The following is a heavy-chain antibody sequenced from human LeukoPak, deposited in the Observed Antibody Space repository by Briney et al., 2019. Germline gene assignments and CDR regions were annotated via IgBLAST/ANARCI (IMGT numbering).Heavy chain of an antibody. J-gene: IGHJ5*02. Sequence: ASVKVSCKASGYTFAGYYIHWVRQAPGQGLEWMGGIHPNSGGTNYAQKFQGRVTMTTDTSISTAYMELSRLTSDDTAVYYCERGSVVVVPGFDPWGEGTLVT. V-gene: IGHV1-2*02. CDR2: IHPNSGGT. CDR3: ERGSVVVVPGFDP. D-gene: IGHD3-16*02. CDR1: GYTFAGYY.